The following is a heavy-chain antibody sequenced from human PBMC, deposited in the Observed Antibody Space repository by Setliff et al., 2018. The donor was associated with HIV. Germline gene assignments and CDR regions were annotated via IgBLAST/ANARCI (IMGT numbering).Heavy chain of an antibody. CDR1: DDSTSSGFYN. CDR3: ATSSSSLHNWFDS. V-gene: IGHV4-61*09. Sequence: LSLTCAVSDDSTSSGFYNWTWIRQPAGKRLEWIGHISTSGSASYNPSLESRTTISMDTSKNYFSLKLTSVTAADTAVYFCATSSSSLHNWFDSWGRGTPVTVSS. D-gene: IGHD3-22*01. CDR2: ISTSGSA. J-gene: IGHJ5*01.